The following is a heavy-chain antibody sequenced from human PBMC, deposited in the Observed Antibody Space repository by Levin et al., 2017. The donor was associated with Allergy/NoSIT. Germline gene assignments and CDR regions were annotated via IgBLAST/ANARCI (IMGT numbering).Heavy chain of an antibody. Sequence: GESLKISCAASGFTFSNAWMSWVRQAPGKGLEWVGRIKSKTDGGTTDYAAPVKGRFTISRDDSKNTLYLQMNSLKIEDTAVYYCTTGLGMITFGGIIANYYYYYMDVWGKGTTVTVSS. V-gene: IGHV3-15*01. CDR1: GFTFSNAW. J-gene: IGHJ6*03. CDR2: IKSKTDGGTT. D-gene: IGHD3-16*02. CDR3: TTGLGMITFGGIIANYYYYYMDV.